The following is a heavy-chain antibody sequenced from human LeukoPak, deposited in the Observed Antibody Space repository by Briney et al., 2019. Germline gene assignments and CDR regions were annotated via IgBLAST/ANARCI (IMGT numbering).Heavy chain of an antibody. Sequence: SQTLSLTCAVSGGSISSYYWSWIRQPPGKGLEWIGYIYYSGSTNYNPSLKSRATISVDTSKNQFSLKLSSVTAADTAVYYCARNLGGSSWVFDYWGQGTLVTVSS. CDR1: GGSISSYY. CDR2: IYYSGST. J-gene: IGHJ4*02. V-gene: IGHV4-59*01. CDR3: ARNLGGSSWVFDY. D-gene: IGHD6-13*01.